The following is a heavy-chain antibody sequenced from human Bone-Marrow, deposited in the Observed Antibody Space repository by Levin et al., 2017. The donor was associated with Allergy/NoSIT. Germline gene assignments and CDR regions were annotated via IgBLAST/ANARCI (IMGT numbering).Heavy chain of an antibody. CDR3: ARRHYGRGRFDP. D-gene: IGHD3-10*02. J-gene: IGHJ5*02. Sequence: ASETLSLTCIVSGDSISSSTFYWAWIRQSPGKGLEWIGTIYYTGSTSYNPSLKSRVNMSVDTSKNQFALKLNSVTAADTAVYYCARRHYGRGRFDPWGQGIPVTVST. CDR2: IYYTGST. CDR1: GDSISSSTFY. V-gene: IGHV4-39*01.